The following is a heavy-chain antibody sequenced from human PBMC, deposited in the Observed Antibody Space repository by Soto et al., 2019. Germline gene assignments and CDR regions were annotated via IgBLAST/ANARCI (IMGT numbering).Heavy chain of an antibody. CDR3: SRYTMGDLSRADY. D-gene: IGHD3-16*02. CDR2: ISESSDTI. V-gene: IGHV3-48*01. J-gene: IGHJ4*02. Sequence: EVQLVESGGGLVQPGGSLRLSCTASGFTFSDYSMDWVRQAPGKGLEWLSYISESSDTIYYADSVKGRFTISRDNAKNSLLRKRRSLTGEDTAVYDCSRYTMGDLSRADYWCQGTPVNVSS. CDR1: GFTFSDYS.